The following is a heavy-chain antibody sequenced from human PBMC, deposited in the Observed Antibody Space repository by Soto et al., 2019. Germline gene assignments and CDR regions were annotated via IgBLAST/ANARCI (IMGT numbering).Heavy chain of an antibody. Sequence: QVQLQESGPGLVKPSETLSLSCTVSGGSISSYYWSWFRQSPGKRMEWIGYVHHSWGSSYNPSLQSRVAMSLDTSKSQFSLKGPSVTATDTAVYYCARQGFGPLHGLVDVWGQGTTVTVSS. D-gene: IGHD3-10*01. CDR3: ARQGFGPLHGLVDV. V-gene: IGHV4-59*08. J-gene: IGHJ6*02. CDR2: VHHSWGS. CDR1: GGSISSYY.